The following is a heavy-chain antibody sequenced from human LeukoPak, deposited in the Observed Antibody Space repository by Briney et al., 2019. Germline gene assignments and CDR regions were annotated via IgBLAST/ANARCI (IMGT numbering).Heavy chain of an antibody. D-gene: IGHD2-21*01. Sequence: SETLSLTCAVSGYFITSGYYWGWIRQPPGKGLEWIGIMYHSGSTYYNSSLKSRVTISVDTSKNQFSLMLSSLTAADTAVYYCARENTWALRAYCGGDCYDAFDIWGQGTMVTVSS. CDR3: ARENTWALRAYCGGDCYDAFDI. J-gene: IGHJ3*02. CDR1: GYFITSGYY. CDR2: MYHSGST. V-gene: IGHV4-38-2*02.